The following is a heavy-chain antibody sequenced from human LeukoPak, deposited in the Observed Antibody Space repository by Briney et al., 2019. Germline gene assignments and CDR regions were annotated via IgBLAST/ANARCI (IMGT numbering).Heavy chain of an antibody. CDR2: TYYRSEWYN. J-gene: IGHJ4*02. CDR3: ARDPRYGSGTFDY. V-gene: IGHV6-1*01. D-gene: IGHD3-10*01. CDR1: GDRVSSNSAV. Sequence: SQTLSLTCAISGDRVSSNSAVWNWIRQSPSRGLEWLGRTYYRSEWYNDYAISVKSRITISPDTPKNQVSLQLNSVTPEDTAVYYCARDPRYGSGTFDYWGQGTLVTVSS.